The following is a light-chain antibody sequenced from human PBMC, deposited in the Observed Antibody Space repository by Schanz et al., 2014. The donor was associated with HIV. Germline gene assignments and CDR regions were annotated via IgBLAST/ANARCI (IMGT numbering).Light chain of an antibody. CDR1: QSISSW. J-gene: IGKJ4*01. V-gene: IGKV1-5*01. CDR2: GIS. CDR3: QQPASYPLT. Sequence: DIQMTQSPSTLSASVGDRVTITCRASQSISSWLAWYQQKPGRAPKLLIYGISNLYSGVPSRFSGSGSGTYFTLTISSLQPEDFATYYCQQPASYPLTFGGGTKVEIK.